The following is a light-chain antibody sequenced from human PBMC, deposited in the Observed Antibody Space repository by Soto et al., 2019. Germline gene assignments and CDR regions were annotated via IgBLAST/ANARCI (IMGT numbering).Light chain of an antibody. CDR2: DAS. Sequence: EIVLPQSPAPLSFSPGERATLSCRASQSVSSYLAWYQQKPGQAPRLLIYDASNGATGIPARFSGSGSETDFTLTISSLEPEDFAVYYCQQRSNWPHSITFGQGTRLEIK. J-gene: IGKJ5*01. CDR1: QSVSSY. V-gene: IGKV3-11*01. CDR3: QQRSNWPHSIT.